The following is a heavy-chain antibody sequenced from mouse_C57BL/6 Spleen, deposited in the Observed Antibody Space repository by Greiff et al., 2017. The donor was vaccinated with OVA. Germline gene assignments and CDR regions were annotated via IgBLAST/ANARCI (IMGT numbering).Heavy chain of an antibody. Sequence: EVQLQQSGTVLARPGASVKMSCKTSGYTFTSYWMHWVKQRPGQGLEWIGAIYPGNSDTSYNQKFKGKAKLTAVTSASTAYMELSSLTNEDSAVYYCTRPNYYGSSYDYFDYWGQGTTLTVSS. CDR3: TRPNYYGSSYDYFDY. V-gene: IGHV1-5*01. CDR2: IYPGNSDT. D-gene: IGHD1-1*01. J-gene: IGHJ2*01. CDR1: GYTFTSYW.